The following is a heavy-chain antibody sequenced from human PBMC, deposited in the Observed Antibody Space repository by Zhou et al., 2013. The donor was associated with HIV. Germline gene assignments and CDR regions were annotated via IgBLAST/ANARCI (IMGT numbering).Heavy chain of an antibody. J-gene: IGHJ6*03. CDR2: IIPILGIA. D-gene: IGHD3-16*01. CDR1: GGTFSSYA. Sequence: QVQLVQSGAEVKKPGSSVKVSCKASGGTFSSYAISWVRQAPGQGLEWMGRIIPILGIANYAQKFQGRVTITADKSTSTAYMELSSLRSEDTAVYYCARYVPPWYYMDVWGKGTTVTVSS. CDR3: ARYVPPWYYMDV. V-gene: IGHV1-69*04.